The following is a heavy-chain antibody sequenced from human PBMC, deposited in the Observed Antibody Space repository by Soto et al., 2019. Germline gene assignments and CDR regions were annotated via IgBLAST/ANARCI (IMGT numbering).Heavy chain of an antibody. V-gene: IGHV4-30-2*01. CDR1: GDSITGGYYS. Sequence: SSETLSLTCAVSGDSITGGYYSWTWIRQPPGKGLEWIGYISHRGDTFYSPSLNSRVTMSLDTSKNQFSLELTSVTAADTAVYFCARDYGDYYIDPWGPGLLVTVSS. CDR2: ISHRGDT. D-gene: IGHD4-17*01. J-gene: IGHJ5*02. CDR3: ARDYGDYYIDP.